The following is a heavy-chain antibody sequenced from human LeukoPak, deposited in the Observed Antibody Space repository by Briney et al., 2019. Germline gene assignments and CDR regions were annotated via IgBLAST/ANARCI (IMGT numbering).Heavy chain of an antibody. J-gene: IGHJ6*02. CDR2: IYYSGST. V-gene: IGHV4-39*07. CDR1: GGSISSSSYY. Sequence: SETLSLTCTVSGGSISSSSYYWGWIRQPPGKGLEWIGSIYYSGSTYYNPSLKSRVTISVDTSKNQFSLKLSSVTAADTAVYYCARDYDSSGPLYYYYGMDVWCQGTTVTVSS. D-gene: IGHD3-22*01. CDR3: ARDYDSSGPLYYYYGMDV.